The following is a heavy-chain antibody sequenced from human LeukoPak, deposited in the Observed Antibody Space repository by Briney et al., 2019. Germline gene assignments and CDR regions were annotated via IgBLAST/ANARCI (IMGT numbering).Heavy chain of an antibody. CDR3: ARESTYYYDSSGYYYSAFDI. Sequence: PGGSPRLSCAASGFTFSSYWMSWVRQAPGKGLEWVANIKQDGSEKYYVDSVKGRFTISRDNAKNSLYLQMNSLRAEDTAVYYCARESTYYYDSSGYYYSAFDIWGQGTMVTVSS. CDR1: GFTFSSYW. V-gene: IGHV3-7*01. J-gene: IGHJ3*02. CDR2: IKQDGSEK. D-gene: IGHD3-22*01.